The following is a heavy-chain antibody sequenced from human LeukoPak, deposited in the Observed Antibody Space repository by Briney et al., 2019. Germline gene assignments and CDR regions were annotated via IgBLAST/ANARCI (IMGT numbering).Heavy chain of an antibody. J-gene: IGHJ6*02. CDR3: ARRSGMGPYNYYGMDV. D-gene: IGHD1-26*01. V-gene: IGHV5-51*01. CDR1: GYIFTNYW. Sequence: GESLKISCKGSGYIFTNYWIAWVRQMPGKGLEWMGITHPGDSDTRYSPSFQGQVTIPADKSISTAYLEWRSLKASDTAMFYCARRSGMGPYNYYGMDVWGQGTTVTVSS. CDR2: THPGDSDT.